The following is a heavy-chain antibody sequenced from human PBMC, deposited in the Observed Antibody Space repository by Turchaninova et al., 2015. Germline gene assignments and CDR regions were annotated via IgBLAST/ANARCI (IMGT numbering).Heavy chain of an antibody. D-gene: IGHD1-26*01. V-gene: IGHV4-34*01. Sequence: QVQLQQWGAGLLKPSATPSPTGAGDGWSFSGYSWDGSRQAPGKGLEGIGEINHSGSTNYNPSLKSRVTISVDTSKNQFSLKLSSVTAADTAVYYCARGLSTSIVGVQTPFDYWGQGTLVTVSS. CDR1: GWSFSGYS. CDR3: ARGLSTSIVGVQTPFDY. CDR2: INHSGST. J-gene: IGHJ4*02.